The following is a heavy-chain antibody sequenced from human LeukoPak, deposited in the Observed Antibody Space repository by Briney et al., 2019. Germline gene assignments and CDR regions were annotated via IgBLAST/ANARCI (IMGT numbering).Heavy chain of an antibody. CDR1: GGSISSYY. Sequence: PSETLSLTCTVSGGSISSYYWSWIRQPAGKGLEWIGRIYTSGSTNYNPSLKSRVTMSVDTSKNQFSLKLSSVTAADTAVYYCARRKNYYDSSGYYYNAFDIWGQGTMVTVSS. J-gene: IGHJ3*02. V-gene: IGHV4-4*07. CDR2: IYTSGST. CDR3: ARRKNYYDSSGYYYNAFDI. D-gene: IGHD3-22*01.